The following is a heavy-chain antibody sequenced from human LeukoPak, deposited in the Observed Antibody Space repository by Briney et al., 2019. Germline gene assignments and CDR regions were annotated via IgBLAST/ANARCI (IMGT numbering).Heavy chain of an antibody. D-gene: IGHD4-17*01. CDR1: GYSFTNYW. V-gene: IGHV5-51*01. Sequence: GESLKISCKGSGYSFTNYWIGWVRQMPGKGLEWMGIIYPGDSNTRYSPSFQGQVTISADKSISTAYLQWGSLKASDTAMYYCARLSATGAFDIWGQGTMVTVSS. CDR3: ARLSATGAFDI. J-gene: IGHJ3*02. CDR2: IYPGDSNT.